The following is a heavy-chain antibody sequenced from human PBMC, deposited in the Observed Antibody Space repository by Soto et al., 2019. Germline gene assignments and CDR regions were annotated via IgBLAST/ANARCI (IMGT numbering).Heavy chain of an antibody. J-gene: IGHJ5*02. V-gene: IGHV1-46*01. CDR3: ARDLGPQYNWNYASWFDP. CDR1: GYTFTSYY. D-gene: IGHD1-7*01. Sequence: ASVKVSCKASGYTFTSYYMHWVRQAPGEGLEWMGIINPSGGSTSYAQKFQGRVTMTRDTSTSTVYMELSSLRSEDTAVYYCARDLGPQYNWNYASWFDPWGQGTLVTVSS. CDR2: INPSGGST.